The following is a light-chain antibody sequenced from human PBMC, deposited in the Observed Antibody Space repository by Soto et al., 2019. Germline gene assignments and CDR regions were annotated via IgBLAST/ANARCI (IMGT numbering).Light chain of an antibody. V-gene: IGLV1-51*01. J-gene: IGLJ1*01. Sequence: QSVLTQPHSVSAAPGQKVTISCSGSSXNIGGNSVSWYQQLPGTAPKLLIYDDNKRPSGIPDRFSGSKSGTSATLGITGFQTGDEADYYCGSWDSSLSAYVFGTGTKV. CDR2: DDN. CDR1: SXNIGGNS. CDR3: GSWDSSLSAYV.